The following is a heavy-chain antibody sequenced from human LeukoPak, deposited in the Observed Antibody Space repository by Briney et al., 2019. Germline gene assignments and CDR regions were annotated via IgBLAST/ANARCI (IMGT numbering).Heavy chain of an antibody. J-gene: IGHJ4*02. CDR1: GGTFSSYA. D-gene: IGHD3-22*01. V-gene: IGHV1-69*04. CDR2: IIPILGMA. Sequence: SVKVSCKASGGTFSSYAISWVRQAPGQGLEWMGRIIPILGMANYAQKFQGRVTITADKSTSTAYMELSSLRSEDTAVYYCAREGLYYYDNTGYYPHWGQGTLVTVSS. CDR3: AREGLYYYDNTGYYPH.